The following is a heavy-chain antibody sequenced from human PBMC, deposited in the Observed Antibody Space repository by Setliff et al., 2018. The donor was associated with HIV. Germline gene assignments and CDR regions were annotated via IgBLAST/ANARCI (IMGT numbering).Heavy chain of an antibody. CDR1: GGSFHGYY. CDR3: VRGRNRVAARPGGPFDY. V-gene: IGHV4-34*01. Sequence: SETLSLTCAVYGGSFHGYYWSWIRQPPGKGLEWIGEINHSRSTNYNPSLKSRVTISVDTSKNQFSLKLSSVTAADTAVYYCVRGRNRVAARPGGPFDYWGQGTLVTVSS. D-gene: IGHD6-6*01. J-gene: IGHJ4*02. CDR2: INHSRST.